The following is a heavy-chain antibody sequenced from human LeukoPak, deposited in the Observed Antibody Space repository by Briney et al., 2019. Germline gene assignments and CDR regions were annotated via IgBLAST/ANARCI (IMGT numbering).Heavy chain of an antibody. D-gene: IGHD1-26*01. CDR3: ARAYRETYYYYMDV. J-gene: IGHJ6*03. CDR2: IIPIFGTA. CDR1: GGTFSSYA. V-gene: IGHV1-69*13. Sequence: ASVEVSCKASGGTFSSYAISWVRQAPGQGLEWMGGIIPIFGTANYAQKFQGRVTITADESTSTAYMELSSLRSEDTAVYYCARAYRETYYYYMDVWGKGTTVTISS.